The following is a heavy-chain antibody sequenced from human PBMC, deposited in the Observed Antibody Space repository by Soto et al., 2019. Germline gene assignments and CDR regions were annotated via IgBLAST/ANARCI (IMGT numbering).Heavy chain of an antibody. CDR1: GFTFRSFG. CDR2: VSYDGNHK. D-gene: IGHD6-13*01. V-gene: IGHV3-30*18. CDR3: AKDVGQQLVLNYGMDV. Sequence: QVQLVESGGGVIQPGTSLSLSCGSSGFTFRSFGMYWVRQAPGKGLEWVAVVSYDGNHKYYADSVKGRFTVSRDNAKNMLYLQMNSLRREDTAVYYCAKDVGQQLVLNYGMDVWGQGTTVTISS. J-gene: IGHJ6*02.